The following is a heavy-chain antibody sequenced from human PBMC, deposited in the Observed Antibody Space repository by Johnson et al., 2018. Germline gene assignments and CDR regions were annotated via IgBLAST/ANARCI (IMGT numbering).Heavy chain of an antibody. CDR3: TRLMRIQLDAFEI. CDR1: GFTFSGSA. CDR2: IRSKANSYAT. V-gene: IGHV3-73*01. J-gene: IGHJ3*02. Sequence: QLVESGGGLVQPGGSLKLSCAASGFTFSGSAMHWVRQASGKGLEWVGRIRSKANSYATAYAASVKDRFTISRDDSKNTAYLQMNSLKTEDTAVYYCTRLMRIQLDAFEIWGQGTMVTVSS. D-gene: IGHD5-18*01.